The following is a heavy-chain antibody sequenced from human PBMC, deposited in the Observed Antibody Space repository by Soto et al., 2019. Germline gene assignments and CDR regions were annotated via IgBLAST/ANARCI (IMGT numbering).Heavy chain of an antibody. CDR2: ISGRAEGT. CDR1: GFTFCSYA. D-gene: IGHD6-6*01. CDR3: AKRSSSSTFDY. J-gene: IGHJ4*02. Sequence: EVQLLESGGGFVQPGESLRLSCAASGFTFCSYALSWVRQPPGKGLERISVISGRAEGTYYAYSVKDRFTISRDNSKNTLYLQMNSMRAEDTAVYYCAKRSSSSTFDYWGQGTLVTVSS. V-gene: IGHV3-23*01.